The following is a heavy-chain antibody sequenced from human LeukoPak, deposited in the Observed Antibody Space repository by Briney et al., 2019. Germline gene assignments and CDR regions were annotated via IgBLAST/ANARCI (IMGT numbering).Heavy chain of an antibody. CDR1: GFTFNSYA. V-gene: IGHV3-23*01. J-gene: IGHJ4*02. CDR3: AKEEVTTVTTSAFDY. CDR2: ISGSGGST. Sequence: PGGSLRLSCAASGFTFNSYAMSWVRQAPGRGLEWVSAISGSGGSTYYADSVKGRFTISRDNSKNTLYLQMNSLRAEDTAVYYCAKEEVTTVTTSAFDYWGQGTLVTVSS. D-gene: IGHD4-17*01.